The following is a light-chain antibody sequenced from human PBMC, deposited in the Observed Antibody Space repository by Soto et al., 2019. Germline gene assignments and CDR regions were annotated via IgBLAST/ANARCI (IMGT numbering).Light chain of an antibody. V-gene: IGKV1-9*01. CDR3: QQLKSYPLT. CDR1: QDISSY. Sequence: DIQLTQYPSFLSSSVGYRVTITCRAWQDISSYLAWYQQKPGKAPNLLMYAASTLQSWVPTRFSGSVSGTEFTLTISTLQPEDFATYYCQQLKSYPLTFGGGTKVEIK. J-gene: IGKJ4*01. CDR2: AAS.